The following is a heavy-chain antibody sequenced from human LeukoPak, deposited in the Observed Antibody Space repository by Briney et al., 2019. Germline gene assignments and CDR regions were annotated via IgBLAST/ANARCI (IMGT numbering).Heavy chain of an antibody. CDR2: IYYSGST. J-gene: IGHJ6*03. CDR3: ARTSVGATIGYYYYYMDV. D-gene: IGHD1-26*01. V-gene: IGHV4-39*01. Sequence: SETLSLTCTVSGGSISSSSYYWGWIRQPPGKGLEWIGSIYYSGSTYYNPSLKSRVTISVDTSKNQFSLKLSSVTAADTAVYYCARTSVGATIGYYYYYMDVWGKGTTVTVSS. CDR1: GGSISSSSYY.